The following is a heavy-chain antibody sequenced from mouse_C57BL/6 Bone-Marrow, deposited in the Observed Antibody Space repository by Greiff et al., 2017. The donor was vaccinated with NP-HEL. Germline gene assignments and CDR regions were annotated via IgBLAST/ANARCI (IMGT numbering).Heavy chain of an antibody. D-gene: IGHD2-3*01. CDR2: IDPSDSYT. J-gene: IGHJ3*01. V-gene: IGHV1-59*01. CDR1: GYTFTSYW. CDR3: ARDDGGAY. Sequence: VQLQQSGAELVRPGTSVKLSCKASGYTFTSYWMHWVKQRPGQGLEWIGVIDPSDSYTNYNQKFKGKATLTVDTSSSTAYMQLSSLTSEDSAVYYCARDDGGAYWGQGTLVTVSA.